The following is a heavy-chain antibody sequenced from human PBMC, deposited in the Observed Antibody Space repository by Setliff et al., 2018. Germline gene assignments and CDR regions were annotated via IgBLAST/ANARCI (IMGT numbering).Heavy chain of an antibody. D-gene: IGHD3-10*01. CDR2: IYTSGST. J-gene: IGHJ4*02. Sequence: PSETLSLTCTVSGGSISSGSYYWCWIRQPAGKGLEWIGHIYTSGSTNSNPSLKSRVTISFNTSKNQISLKLSSVTAADTAVYYCARHTIAMSTIISYFDYWGQGTLVTVSS. V-gene: IGHV4-61*09. CDR3: ARHTIAMSTIISYFDY. CDR1: GGSISSGSYY.